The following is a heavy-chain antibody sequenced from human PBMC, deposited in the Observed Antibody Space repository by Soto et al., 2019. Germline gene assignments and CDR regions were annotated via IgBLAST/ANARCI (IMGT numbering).Heavy chain of an antibody. Sequence: GGSLRLSCAASGFTFSNYWMSWVRQVPGKGLAWVSNIKEDGSEKYYVDSVKGRFTISRDNAKNSVHLQMNSLRDEDTAVYYCVRFSILVSGRGRGAFFDSWGQGTPVTVSS. D-gene: IGHD6-19*01. CDR1: GFTFSNYW. J-gene: IGHJ4*02. CDR2: IKEDGSEK. V-gene: IGHV3-7*03. CDR3: VRFSILVSGRGRGAFFDS.